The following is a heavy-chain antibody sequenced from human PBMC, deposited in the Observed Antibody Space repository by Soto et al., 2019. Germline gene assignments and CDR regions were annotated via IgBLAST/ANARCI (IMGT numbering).Heavy chain of an antibody. J-gene: IGHJ4*02. Sequence: QITLKESGPTLVKPTQTLTLTCSFSGFSLSTTGVAVGWIRQPPGKALECLVLIYWDDDKRYSPSLKNRLTITRDTSKNQVVLTMTDMDPVDTATYYCAHRVDYRGSWNTGYFDYWGQGTLVTVSS. CDR1: GFSLSTTGVA. CDR2: IYWDDDK. CDR3: AHRVDYRGSWNTGYFDY. V-gene: IGHV2-5*02. D-gene: IGHD2-15*01.